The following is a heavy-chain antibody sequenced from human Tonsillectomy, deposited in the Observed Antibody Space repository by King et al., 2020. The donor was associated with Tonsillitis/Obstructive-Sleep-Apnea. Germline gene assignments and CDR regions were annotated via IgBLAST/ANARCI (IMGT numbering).Heavy chain of an antibody. Sequence: QLVQSGGGLVQPGRSLRLSCVASGFTFDDYAKHWVRQGPGKGLEWVSGMSWNSDNIGYGDSVKGRFTISRDNAKNSMYLQINSLRTEDTALYYYAQAIYASLWDDMDVWGKGPPATFPS. V-gene: IGHV3-9*01. D-gene: IGHD3-16*01. CDR3: AQAIYASLWDDMDV. J-gene: IGHJ6*03. CDR2: MSWNSDNI. CDR1: GFTFDDYA.